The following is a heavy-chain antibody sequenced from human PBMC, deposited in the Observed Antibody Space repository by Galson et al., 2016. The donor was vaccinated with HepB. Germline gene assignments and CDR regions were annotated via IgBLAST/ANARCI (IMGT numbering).Heavy chain of an antibody. V-gene: IGHV3-23*01. CDR2: ISGSDGRT. D-gene: IGHD3-10*01. Sequence: SLRLSCAASGFTFSNFAMSWVRQAPGKGLEWVSAISGSDGRTYYADSVKGRFTISRDNSKNTLYLQMNSLRADDTAVYYCAKGRLWFGEFSLDYWGQGTLVTVSS. J-gene: IGHJ4*02. CDR1: GFTFSNFA. CDR3: AKGRLWFGEFSLDY.